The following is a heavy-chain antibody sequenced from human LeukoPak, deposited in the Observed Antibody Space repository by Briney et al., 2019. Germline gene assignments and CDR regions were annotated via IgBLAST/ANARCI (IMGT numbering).Heavy chain of an antibody. D-gene: IGHD3-3*02. CDR2: IIPIFGTA. CDR1: GGTFTSYA. CDR3: ARGPALSYGMDV. J-gene: IGHJ6*02. V-gene: IGHV1-69*01. Sequence: SVKVSCKASGGTFTSYAISWVRQAPGQGLEWMGGIIPIFGTANYAQKFQGRVTITADESTSTAYMELSSLRSEDTAVYYCARGPALSYGMDVWGQGTTVTVSS.